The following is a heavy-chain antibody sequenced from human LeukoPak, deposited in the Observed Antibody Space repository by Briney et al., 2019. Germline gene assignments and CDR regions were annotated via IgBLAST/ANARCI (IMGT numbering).Heavy chain of an antibody. CDR3: AKDQEVEYSSPHWAFDI. V-gene: IGHV3-30*18. J-gene: IGHJ3*02. CDR2: ISHDGSHT. D-gene: IGHD2/OR15-2a*01. Sequence: GGSLRLSCAASDFKFSTYGINWVRQAPGKGLEWVAVISHDGSHTYHADSVEGRFTISRDNSKNTVYLQMTSLRGEDTALYFCAKDQEVEYSSPHWAFDIWGQGTMVIVSS. CDR1: DFKFSTYG.